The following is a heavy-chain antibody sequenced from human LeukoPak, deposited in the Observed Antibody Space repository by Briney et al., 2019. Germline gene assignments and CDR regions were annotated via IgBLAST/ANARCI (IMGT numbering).Heavy chain of an antibody. J-gene: IGHJ5*02. V-gene: IGHV1-46*01. CDR3: ARDHSGSQHWFDP. Sequence: ASVKVSCKASGYTFTTYYVHWVRQAPGQGLEWMGVINPSVGSTSYAQKFQGRVTMTRDTSTSTVYMEMSSLRSEDTAVHYCARDHSGSQHWFDPWGQGTLVTVSS. D-gene: IGHD1-26*01. CDR2: INPSVGST. CDR1: GYTFTTYY.